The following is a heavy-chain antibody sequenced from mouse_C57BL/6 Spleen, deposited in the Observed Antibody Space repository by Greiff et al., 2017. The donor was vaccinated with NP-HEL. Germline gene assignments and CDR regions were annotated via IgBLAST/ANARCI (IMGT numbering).Heavy chain of an antibody. Sequence: EVQVVESGGGLVKPGGSLKLSCAASGFTFSDYGMHWVRQAPEKGLEWVAYISSGSSTIYYADTVKGRFTISRDNAKNTLFLQMTSLRSEDTAMYYCAREGDYYGSSSYYYAMDYWGQGTSVTVSS. J-gene: IGHJ4*01. CDR3: AREGDYYGSSSYYYAMDY. CDR1: GFTFSDYG. D-gene: IGHD1-1*01. CDR2: ISSGSSTI. V-gene: IGHV5-17*01.